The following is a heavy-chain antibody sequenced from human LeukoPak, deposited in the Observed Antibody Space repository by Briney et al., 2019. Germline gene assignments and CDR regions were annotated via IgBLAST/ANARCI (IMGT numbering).Heavy chain of an antibody. V-gene: IGHV1-24*01. CDR1: GYTLTELS. D-gene: IGHD3-22*01. CDR2: FDPEDGET. CDR3: ATAYYDSSGYYFDY. Sequence: GSVKVSCKVSGYTLTELSMHWVRQAPGKGLEWMGGFDPEDGETIYAQKFQGRVTMTEDTSTDTAYMELSSLRSEDTAVYYCATAYYDSSGYYFDYWGQGTLVTVSS. J-gene: IGHJ4*02.